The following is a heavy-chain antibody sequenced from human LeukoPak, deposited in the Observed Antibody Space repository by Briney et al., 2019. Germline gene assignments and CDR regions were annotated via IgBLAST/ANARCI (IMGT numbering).Heavy chain of an antibody. CDR2: IYYSGST. J-gene: IGHJ4*02. D-gene: IGHD3-10*01. Sequence: SETLSLTCTVSGGSISSSSYYWGWIRQPPGKGLEWIGSIYYSGSTYYNPSLKSRVTISVDTSKNQFSLKLSSVTAADTAVYYCARVLLWFGEPTYFDYWGQGTLVTVSS. CDR3: ARVLLWFGEPTYFDY. CDR1: GGSISSSSYY. V-gene: IGHV4-39*07.